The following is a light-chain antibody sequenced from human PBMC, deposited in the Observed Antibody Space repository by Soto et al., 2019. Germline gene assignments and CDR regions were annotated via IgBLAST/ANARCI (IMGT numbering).Light chain of an antibody. Sequence: DIVMTQSPTTLSVSPGERATLSCRASQSISSNLAWYQQEPGQAPRLLIYRASTRATGIPARFSGSGSGTDFTLTISSLQSEDFATYYCQHYNNWAPWMFGQGTKVEIK. CDR3: QHYNNWAPWM. CDR2: RAS. V-gene: IGKV3-15*01. J-gene: IGKJ1*01. CDR1: QSISSN.